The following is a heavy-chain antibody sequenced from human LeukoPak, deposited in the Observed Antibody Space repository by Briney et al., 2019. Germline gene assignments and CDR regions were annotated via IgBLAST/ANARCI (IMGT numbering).Heavy chain of an antibody. Sequence: SVKVSCKASGGTFSSYAISWVRQARGQGLEWMGGIIPIFGTANYAQKFQGRVTITADESTSTAYMELSSLRSEDTAVYYCARGIEDTAMVSYWGQGTLVTVSS. CDR3: ARGIEDTAMVSY. CDR1: GGTFSSYA. D-gene: IGHD5-18*01. J-gene: IGHJ4*02. CDR2: IIPIFGTA. V-gene: IGHV1-69*13.